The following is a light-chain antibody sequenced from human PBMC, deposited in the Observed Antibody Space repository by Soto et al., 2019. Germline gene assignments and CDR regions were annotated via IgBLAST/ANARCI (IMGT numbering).Light chain of an antibody. CDR1: TSDVGGYNL. V-gene: IGLV2-23*01. CDR2: EGT. J-gene: IGLJ1*01. Sequence: QSALTQPASVSGSPGQSITISCSGTTSDVGGYNLVSWYQQHTAKAPKLLIYEGTQRPSGVSSRFSGSKSGNTASLTISGLQAEDEADYYCCSYASSSSDVFGTGNKLTVL. CDR3: CSYASSSSDV.